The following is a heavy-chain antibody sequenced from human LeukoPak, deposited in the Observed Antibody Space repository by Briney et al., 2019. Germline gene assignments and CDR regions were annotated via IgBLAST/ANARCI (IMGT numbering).Heavy chain of an antibody. CDR1: GGSFSGYY. Sequence: SETLSLTCAVYGGSFSGYYWSWIRQPPGKGLEWIGEINHSGSTNYNPSLKSRVTISVDTSKNQFSLKLSSVTAADTAVYYCARVVRDSSGYYYFDYWGQGTLVTVSS. CDR2: INHSGST. J-gene: IGHJ4*02. V-gene: IGHV4-34*01. D-gene: IGHD3-22*01. CDR3: ARVVRDSSGYYYFDY.